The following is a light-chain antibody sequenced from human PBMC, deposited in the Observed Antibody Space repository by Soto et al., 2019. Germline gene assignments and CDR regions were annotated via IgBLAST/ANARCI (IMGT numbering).Light chain of an antibody. Sequence: EIVLTQSPGTLSLSPGERATLSCRSDKSVGDTLLTWFQQKPGQAPRLLVFGTSDRAPGISERFSGSGSGTDFTLTISRLEPEDSAVYYCQHYGDSSWTVGQGTKVEIK. J-gene: IGKJ1*01. CDR2: GTS. V-gene: IGKV3-20*01. CDR3: QHYGDSSWT. CDR1: KSVGDTL.